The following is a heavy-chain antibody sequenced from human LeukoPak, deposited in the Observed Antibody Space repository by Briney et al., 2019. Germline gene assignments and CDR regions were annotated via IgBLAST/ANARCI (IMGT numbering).Heavy chain of an antibody. Sequence: GASVTVSCKASGYTFSSYYMHWVRQAPGQGLEWMGLINPSGGGTTYAQKFRGRVTMTRDTSTGTVFMELSSLRSDDTAVYFCARNYYDTAGHFGYWGQGTLVTVSS. V-gene: IGHV1-46*01. CDR2: INPSGGGT. CDR1: GYTFSSYY. J-gene: IGHJ4*02. D-gene: IGHD3-22*01. CDR3: ARNYYDTAGHFGY.